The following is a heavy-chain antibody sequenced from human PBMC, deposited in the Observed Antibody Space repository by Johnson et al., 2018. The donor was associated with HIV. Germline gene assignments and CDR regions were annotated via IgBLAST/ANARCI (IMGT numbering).Heavy chain of an antibody. V-gene: IGHV3-11*04. CDR2: ISWNGGSI. Sequence: QMQLVESGGGLVQPGGSLRLSCAASRFTVSGNYMTWVRQAPGKGLEWVSGISWNGGSIGYADSVKGRFSISRDNAKNSLYLQMNSLRAEDTAVYYCARDGRWPRDAFDIWGQGIMVTVSS. CDR3: ARDGRWPRDAFDI. CDR1: RFTVSGNY. D-gene: IGHD4-23*01. J-gene: IGHJ3*02.